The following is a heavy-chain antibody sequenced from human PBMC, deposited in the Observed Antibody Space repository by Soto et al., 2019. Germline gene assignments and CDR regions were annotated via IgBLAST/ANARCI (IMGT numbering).Heavy chain of an antibody. CDR3: AGDIVVVPAAQYCSGGSCLRAGFDY. V-gene: IGHV1-18*04. CDR1: GYTFTSYG. D-gene: IGHD2-15*01. J-gene: IGHJ4*02. Sequence: QVQLVQSGAEVKKPGASVKVSCKASGYTFTSYGISWVRQAPGQGLEWMGWISAYNGNTNYAQKLQGRVTMTTDTSTSTAYMELRSLRSDDTAVYYCAGDIVVVPAAQYCSGGSCLRAGFDYWGQGTLVTVSS. CDR2: ISAYNGNT.